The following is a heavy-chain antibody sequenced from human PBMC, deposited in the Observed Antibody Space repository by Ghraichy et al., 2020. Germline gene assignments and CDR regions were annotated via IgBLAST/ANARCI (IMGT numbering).Heavy chain of an antibody. V-gene: IGHV3-23*01. CDR2: ISGSGGST. CDR3: VKHYYDSSGRTYAFDI. CDR1: GFTFSNYG. D-gene: IGHD3-22*01. Sequence: GGSLRLSCAASGFTFSNYGMNWVRQAPGKGLEWVSAISGSGGSTFYADSVKGRLTISRDNSKNTLYLQMNSLRAEDTAVYYCVKHYYDSSGRTYAFDIWGQGTMVTVSS. J-gene: IGHJ3*02.